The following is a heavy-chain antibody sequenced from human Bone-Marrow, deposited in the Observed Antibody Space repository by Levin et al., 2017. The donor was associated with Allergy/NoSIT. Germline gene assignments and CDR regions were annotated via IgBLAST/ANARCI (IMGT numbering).Heavy chain of an antibody. Sequence: GSLRLSCTVSGASMTSHYWSWIRQSPGKGLEWIGNFYYTGSTKYNPSLKSRVSISGDTSKKTFSLKVTSVTAADTAIYYCTREVDTAMVPNWFGPWGQGALVTVSS. CDR2: FYYTGST. D-gene: IGHD5-18*01. V-gene: IGHV4-59*11. J-gene: IGHJ5*02. CDR1: GASMTSHY. CDR3: TREVDTAMVPNWFGP.